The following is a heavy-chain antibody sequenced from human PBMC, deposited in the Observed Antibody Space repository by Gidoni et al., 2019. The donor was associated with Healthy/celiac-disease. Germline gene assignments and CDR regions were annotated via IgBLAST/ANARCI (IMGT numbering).Heavy chain of an antibody. V-gene: IGHV4-34*01. CDR2: INHSGST. J-gene: IGHJ4*02. D-gene: IGHD3-22*01. Sequence: QVQLPQWGAGLLKPSETLSLTCAVYVGSFTGYYWSWIRQPPGKGLEWIGEINHSGSTNYNPSLKSRVTISVDTSKNQFSLKLSSVTAADTAVYYCARGQYYYDSSGNPIKGAIDYWGQGTLVTVSS. CDR1: VGSFTGYY. CDR3: ARGQYYYDSSGNPIKGAIDY.